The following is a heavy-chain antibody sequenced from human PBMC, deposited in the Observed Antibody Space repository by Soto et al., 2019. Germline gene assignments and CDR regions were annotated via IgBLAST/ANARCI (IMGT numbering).Heavy chain of an antibody. CDR1: GYTFTSYY. J-gene: IGHJ4*02. V-gene: IGHV1-46*01. D-gene: IGHD2-2*01. CDR3: ARDLSIVVVPAARMTHSPNVY. Sequence: QVQLVQSGAEVKKPGASVKVSCKASGYTFTSYYMHWVRQAPGQGLEWMGIINPSGGSTSYAQKFQGRVTMTRDTSTSTVYMELSSLRSEDTAVYYCARDLSIVVVPAARMTHSPNVYWGQGTLVTVSS. CDR2: INPSGGST.